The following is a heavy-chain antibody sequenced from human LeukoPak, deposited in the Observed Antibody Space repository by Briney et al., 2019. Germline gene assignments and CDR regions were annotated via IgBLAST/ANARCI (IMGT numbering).Heavy chain of an antibody. J-gene: IGHJ4*02. CDR1: GFTFSSYG. Sequence: GGSLRLSCAASGFTFSSYGMHWVRQAPGKGLEWVAVIWYDGSNKYYADSVKGRFTISRDNSKNTLYLQMNSLRAEDTAVYYCAGDLEQQLVLDYWGQGTLVTVSS. V-gene: IGHV3-33*01. D-gene: IGHD6-13*01. CDR2: IWYDGSNK. CDR3: AGDLEQQLVLDY.